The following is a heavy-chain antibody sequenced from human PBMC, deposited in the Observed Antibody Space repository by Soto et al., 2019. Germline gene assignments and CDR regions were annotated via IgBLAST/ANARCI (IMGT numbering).Heavy chain of an antibody. J-gene: IGHJ5*02. CDR2: IIPIFGTA. Sequence: SVKVSCKASGGTFSSYAISWVRQAPGQGLEWMRGIIPIFGTANYAQKFQGRVTITADESTSTAYMELSSLRSEDTAVYYCARDWSAIFGVVNWFDPWGQGTLVTVSS. D-gene: IGHD3-3*01. V-gene: IGHV1-69*13. CDR1: GGTFSSYA. CDR3: ARDWSAIFGVVNWFDP.